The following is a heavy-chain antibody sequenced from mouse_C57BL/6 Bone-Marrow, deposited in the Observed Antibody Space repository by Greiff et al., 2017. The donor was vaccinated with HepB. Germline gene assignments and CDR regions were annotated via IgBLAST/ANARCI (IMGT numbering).Heavy chain of an antibody. V-gene: IGHV1-80*01. D-gene: IGHD4-1*02. CDR1: GYASSSYW. Sequence: QVQLKQSGAELVKPGASVKISCKASGYASSSYWMNWVKQRPGKGLEWIGQIYPGDGDTNYNGKFKGKATLTADKSSSTAYMQLSSLTSEDSAVYFCASTGTTWFAYWGQGTLVTVSA. J-gene: IGHJ3*01. CDR2: IYPGDGDT. CDR3: ASTGTTWFAY.